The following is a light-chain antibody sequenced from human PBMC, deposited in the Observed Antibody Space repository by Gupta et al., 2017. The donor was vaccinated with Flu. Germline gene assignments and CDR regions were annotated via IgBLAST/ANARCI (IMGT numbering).Light chain of an antibody. V-gene: IGLV3-21*02. CDR2: DDS. CDR1: HIASKS. Sequence: SYVLTQPPSVSVAPGQAAKITCGGNHIASKSVHWYQQKPGQAPILVVHDDSDRPSGIPERCAGSNSGNTATLTIIRVEAGDEADYYCQVWDTSSDHVIFGGGTKLTVL. CDR3: QVWDTSSDHVI. J-gene: IGLJ2*01.